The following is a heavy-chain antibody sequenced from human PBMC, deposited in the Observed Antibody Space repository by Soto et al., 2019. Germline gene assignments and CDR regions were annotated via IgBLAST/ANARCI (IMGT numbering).Heavy chain of an antibody. Sequence: QVQLVQAGAEVKKPGASVKVSCKASGYTFTGYYMHWVRQAPGQGLEWMGGILPIFGKANYAQMSQRRVTITPDKCTCTAYMQLSSLISEDKAVYYFASPVVDTAMYWLCAPWVHGTLVIVSS. J-gene: IGHJ5*02. CDR2: ILPIFGKA. D-gene: IGHD5-18*01. CDR1: GYTFTGYY. V-gene: IGHV1-69*06. CDR3: ASPVVDTAMYWLCAP.